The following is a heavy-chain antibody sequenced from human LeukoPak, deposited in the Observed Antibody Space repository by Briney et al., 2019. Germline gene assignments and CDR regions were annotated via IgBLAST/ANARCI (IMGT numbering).Heavy chain of an antibody. Sequence: SETLSLTCIVSGGSITSSSYYWGWIRQPPGKGLEWIGSIYYSGNTYYNPSLKSRVAIFGDTSNNQFSLKLSSVTAADTALYWCGRHRGGYDDRIDYWGQGTLVTVSS. D-gene: IGHD5-12*01. J-gene: IGHJ4*02. CDR1: GGSITSSSYY. V-gene: IGHV4-39*01. CDR3: GRHRGGYDDRIDY. CDR2: IYYSGNT.